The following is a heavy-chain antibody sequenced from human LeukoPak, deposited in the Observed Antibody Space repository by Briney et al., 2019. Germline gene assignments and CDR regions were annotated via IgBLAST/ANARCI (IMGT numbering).Heavy chain of an antibody. CDR1: GYTFTFYS. Sequence: ASVTVSFTASGYTFTFYSMHWVRQAPGQGLEWMGWINPNSGGTNYAQNFQGRVTMTRDTSISAAYMELSRLRSDDTAVYYCARAAAYCSSTSCYDYWGQGTLVTVSS. CDR3: ARAAAYCSSTSCYDY. CDR2: INPNSGGT. J-gene: IGHJ4*02. V-gene: IGHV1-2*02. D-gene: IGHD2-2*01.